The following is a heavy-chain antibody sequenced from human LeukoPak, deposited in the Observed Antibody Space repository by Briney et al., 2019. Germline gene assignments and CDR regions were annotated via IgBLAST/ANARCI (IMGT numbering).Heavy chain of an antibody. Sequence: GGSLRLSCAASGFTFSSYSMNWVRQAPGKGLEWVANIKQDGSEKYYVDSVKGRFTISRDNAKNSLYLQMNSLRAEDTAVYYCARKDSGDDFWSGYSFFDYWGQGTLVTVSS. CDR2: IKQDGSEK. V-gene: IGHV3-7*01. J-gene: IGHJ4*02. D-gene: IGHD3-3*01. CDR1: GFTFSSYS. CDR3: ARKDSGDDFWSGYSFFDY.